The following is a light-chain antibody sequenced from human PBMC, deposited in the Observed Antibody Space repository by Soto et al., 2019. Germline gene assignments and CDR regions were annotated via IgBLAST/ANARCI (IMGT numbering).Light chain of an antibody. Sequence: EAVTTQSPATLSVSPGERVTLSCRASQSVGSDLAWYQQKPGQAPRILMYGASARAPGVPVRISGRGSGTDFTLTITSLQSEDFAVYYCQQYSEWPRTFGQGTKVDIK. CDR3: QQYSEWPRT. J-gene: IGKJ1*01. CDR1: QSVGSD. CDR2: GAS. V-gene: IGKV3-15*01.